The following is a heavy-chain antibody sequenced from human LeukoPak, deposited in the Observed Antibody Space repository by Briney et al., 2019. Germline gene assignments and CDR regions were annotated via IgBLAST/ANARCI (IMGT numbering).Heavy chain of an antibody. J-gene: IGHJ5*02. CDR1: GGSISSGGYY. CDR3: ARQWLVFWFDP. Sequence: SQTLSLTRTVSGGSISSGGYYWSWIRQHPGKGQEWIGYIYYSGSTYYNPSLKSRVTISVDTSKNQFSLKLSSVTAADTAVYYCARQWLVFWFDPWGQGTLLTVSS. CDR2: IYYSGST. V-gene: IGHV4-31*03. D-gene: IGHD6-19*01.